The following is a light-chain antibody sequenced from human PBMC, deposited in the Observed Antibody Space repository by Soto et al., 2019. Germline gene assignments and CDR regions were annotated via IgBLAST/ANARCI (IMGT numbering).Light chain of an antibody. CDR2: GAS. CDR1: QSASSSY. CDR3: QQYGSSPKVT. Sequence: EIELTQSPGTLSLSPGERATLSCRASQSASSSYLAWYQQKPGQAPRLLIYGASSRATGIPDRFSGSGSGTDFTLSISRLEPEDFAVYYCQQYGSSPKVTFGGGTKVEIK. V-gene: IGKV3-20*01. J-gene: IGKJ4*01.